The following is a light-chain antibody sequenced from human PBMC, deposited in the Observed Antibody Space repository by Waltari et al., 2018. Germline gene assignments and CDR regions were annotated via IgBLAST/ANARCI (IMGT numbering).Light chain of an antibody. V-gene: IGLV2-14*01. Sequence: SVSGSPGQSITISCTGTSSDVGSYNYVSWYQQHPGKTPRLMIYEVNNRPSGVSNRFSASKSGDTASLTISGLQAEDEADYYCCSFTTTNTWVFGGGTKLTVL. CDR3: CSFTTTNTWV. CDR2: EVN. CDR1: SSDVGSYNY. J-gene: IGLJ2*01.